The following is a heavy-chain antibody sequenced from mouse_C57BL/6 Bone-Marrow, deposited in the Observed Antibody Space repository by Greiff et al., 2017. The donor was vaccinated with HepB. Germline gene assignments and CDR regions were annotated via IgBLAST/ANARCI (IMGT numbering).Heavy chain of an antibody. CDR3: AECYFEC. V-gene: IGHV5-17*01. CDR1: GFTFSDYG. CDR2: ISSGSSTI. J-gene: IGHJ2*01. Sequence: EVQRVESGGGLVKPGGSLKLSCAASGFTFSDYGMHWVRQAPEKGLEWVAYISSGSSTIYYADTVKGRITITRDNAKNTLFLQMTRLRSEDTAMYYCAECYFECWGQGTTVTVSS.